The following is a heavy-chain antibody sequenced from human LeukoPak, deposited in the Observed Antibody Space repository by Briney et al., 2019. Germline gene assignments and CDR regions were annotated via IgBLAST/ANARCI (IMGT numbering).Heavy chain of an antibody. Sequence: GGSLRLSCSASGFTLRAYTVHWVRQAPGKGQEWVAVISYDGNNRYYADSVKGRFAISRGSSKNTVHLQMSSLRTEDTAVYYCARQAQTPVTTYSIAGSVDYWGQGTLVTVSS. D-gene: IGHD4-17*01. V-gene: IGHV3-30*09. CDR3: ARQAQTPVTTYSIAGSVDY. J-gene: IGHJ4*02. CDR1: GFTLRAYT. CDR2: ISYDGNNR.